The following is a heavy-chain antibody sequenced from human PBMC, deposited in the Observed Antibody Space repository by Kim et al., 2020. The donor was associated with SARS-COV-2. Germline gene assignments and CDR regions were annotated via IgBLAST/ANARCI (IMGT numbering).Heavy chain of an antibody. V-gene: IGHV4-34*01. J-gene: IGHJ3*02. CDR2: INHSGST. CDR1: GGSFSGYY. D-gene: IGHD2-2*02. CDR3: ARVPRSRWIVVVPAAIYAFDI. Sequence: SETLSLTCAVYGGSFSGYYWSWIRQPPGKGLEWIGEINHSGSTNYNPSLKSRVTISVDTSKNQFSLKLSSVTAADTAVYYCARVPRSRWIVVVPAAIYAFDIWGQGTMVTVSS.